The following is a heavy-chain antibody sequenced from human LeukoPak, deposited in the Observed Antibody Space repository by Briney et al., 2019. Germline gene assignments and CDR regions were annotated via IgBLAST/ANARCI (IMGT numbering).Heavy chain of an antibody. CDR2: IKQDGSET. Sequence: GGSLRLSCTASGFTFSNCWMTWVRKAPGKGLEWLANIKQDGSETYYVDSVRGRFAISRDNAKNSLYLQMNSLRAEDTAVYYCASYAASDTAGSDRWGQGTLVTVSS. CDR3: ASYAASDTAGSDR. D-gene: IGHD3-10*01. CDR1: GFTFSNCW. J-gene: IGHJ5*02. V-gene: IGHV3-7*01.